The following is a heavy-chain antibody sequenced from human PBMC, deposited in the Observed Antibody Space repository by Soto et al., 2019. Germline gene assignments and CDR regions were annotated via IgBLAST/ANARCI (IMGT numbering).Heavy chain of an antibody. CDR2: VSSDGGNK. D-gene: IGHD2-2*01. Sequence: PGGSLRLSCAASGLTFSSFAMHWVRQAPGKGLEWVAVVSSDGGNKNYAASVQGRFTISRDNSKNTLYLQMSSLRAEDTALYCCATTPYCTSASCNGWFDPRGQVTQVTVSS. CDR1: GLTFSSFA. V-gene: IGHV3-30-3*01. J-gene: IGHJ5*02. CDR3: ATTPYCTSASCNGWFDP.